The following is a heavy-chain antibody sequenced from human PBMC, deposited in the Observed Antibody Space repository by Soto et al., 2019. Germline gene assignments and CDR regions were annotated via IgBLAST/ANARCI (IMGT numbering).Heavy chain of an antibody. CDR2: ISAYNGNT. V-gene: IGHV1-18*01. J-gene: IGHJ4*02. CDR3: ARDLTTTVVTPGAQDY. CDR1: GYTFTSYG. D-gene: IGHD4-17*01. Sequence: ASVKVSCKASGYTFTSYGISWVRQAPGQGLEWMGWISAYNGNTNYAQKLQGRVTMTTDTSTSTAYMELRSLRADDTAVYYCARDLTTTVVTPGAQDYWGQGTLVTVSS.